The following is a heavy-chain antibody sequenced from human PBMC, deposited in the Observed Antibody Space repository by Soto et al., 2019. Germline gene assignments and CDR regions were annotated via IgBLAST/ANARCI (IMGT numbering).Heavy chain of an antibody. Sequence: GGSLRLSCAASGFTFSSYGMHWVRQAPGKGLEWVAVIWYDGSNKYYADSVKGRFTISRDNSKNTLYLQMNSLRAEDTAVYYCARDPHYGDYVEDYYYYGMDVWGQGTTVTVSS. CDR2: IWYDGSNK. D-gene: IGHD4-17*01. CDR3: ARDPHYGDYVEDYYYYGMDV. J-gene: IGHJ6*02. CDR1: GFTFSSYG. V-gene: IGHV3-33*01.